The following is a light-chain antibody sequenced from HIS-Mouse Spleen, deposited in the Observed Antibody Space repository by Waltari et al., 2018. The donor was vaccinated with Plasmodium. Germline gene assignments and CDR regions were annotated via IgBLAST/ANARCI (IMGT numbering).Light chain of an antibody. Sequence: QSALTQPASVSGSPGQSITISCTGTSSDVGSDNLVSLYQQHPGKAPKLMIYEGSKRPSGVSNRFSGSKSGNTASLTISGLQAEDEADYYCCSYAGSSTNWVFGGGTKLTVL. CDR2: EGS. V-gene: IGLV2-23*01. CDR1: SSDVGSDNL. J-gene: IGLJ3*02. CDR3: CSYAGSSTNWV.